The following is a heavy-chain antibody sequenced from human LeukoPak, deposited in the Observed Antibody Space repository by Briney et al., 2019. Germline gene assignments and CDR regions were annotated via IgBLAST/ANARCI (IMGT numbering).Heavy chain of an antibody. CDR2: ISSSSSYI. Sequence: PGGSLRLPCAASGFTFSSYSMNWVRQAPGKGLEWVSSISSSSSYIYYADSVKGRFTISRDNAKNSLYLLMNSLRAEDTAVYYCARVSSGDYFDYWGQGTLVTVSS. CDR1: GFTFSSYS. CDR3: ARVSSGDYFDY. V-gene: IGHV3-21*01. J-gene: IGHJ4*02. D-gene: IGHD6-19*01.